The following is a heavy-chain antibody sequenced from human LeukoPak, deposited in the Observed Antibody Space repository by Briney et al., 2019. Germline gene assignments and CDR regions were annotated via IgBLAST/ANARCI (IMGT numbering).Heavy chain of an antibody. CDR1: DGSFTTFF. D-gene: IGHD3-9*01. J-gene: IGHJ5*02. V-gene: IGHV4-34*01. CDR2: ISHNGST. CDR3: ARRRLRYHPGFDP. Sequence: SETLSLTCAVYDGSFTTFFWSWIRQSPEKGLEWIGEISHNGSTSYSPSFKSRVTISVDASTNQFSLHVKSVTAADTAVYYCARRRLRYHPGFDPWGQGTLVTVSS.